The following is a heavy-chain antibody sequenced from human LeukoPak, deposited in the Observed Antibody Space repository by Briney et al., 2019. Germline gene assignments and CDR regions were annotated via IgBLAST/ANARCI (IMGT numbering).Heavy chain of an antibody. J-gene: IGHJ4*02. V-gene: IGHV3-23*01. CDR1: GFTFSSYA. CDR2: ISGTGGTT. D-gene: IGHD2-8*01. Sequence: PGGSLRLSCAAPGFTFSSYAMSWVRQVPGKGLEWVAGISGTGGTTYYADSVKGRFTISRDNSKNTLYLQMNSLRAEDTAVYYCAKDLGYCTKCKCESRGSGGSVFDYWGQGTLVTVSS. CDR3: AKDLGYCTKCKCESRGSGGSVFDY.